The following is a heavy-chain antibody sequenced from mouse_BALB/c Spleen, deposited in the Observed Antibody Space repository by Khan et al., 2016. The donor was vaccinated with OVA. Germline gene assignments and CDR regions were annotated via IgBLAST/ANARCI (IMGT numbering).Heavy chain of an antibody. CDR1: GYTFTSYW. Sequence: QVQLQQPGAELVKPGAPVKLSCKASGYTFTSYWMNWVQQRPGRGLEWIGRIDPSDSETHYNQQFKNKATLTVDKSSRAAYIQLSSLTSEDSAVYYCARDYAFAYWGQGTLVTVSA. CDR3: ARDYAFAY. V-gene: IGHV1-69*02. D-gene: IGHD1-1*01. J-gene: IGHJ3*01. CDR2: IDPSDSET.